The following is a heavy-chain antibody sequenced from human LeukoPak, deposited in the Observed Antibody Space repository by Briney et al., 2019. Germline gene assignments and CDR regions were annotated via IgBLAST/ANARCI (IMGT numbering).Heavy chain of an antibody. J-gene: IGHJ4*02. CDR1: GFTFTTHW. V-gene: IGHV3-7*01. CDR3: ATGRAAHLFDY. Sequence: PGGCLILSCAASGFTFTTHWMIWVRQAPGKGLEWVANIKQDGSETYYVDSVKGRFTISRDNAKNSLYLQMNSLRAEDTAIYYCATGRAAHLFDYWGQGILVTVSS. CDR2: IKQDGSET. D-gene: IGHD6-6*01.